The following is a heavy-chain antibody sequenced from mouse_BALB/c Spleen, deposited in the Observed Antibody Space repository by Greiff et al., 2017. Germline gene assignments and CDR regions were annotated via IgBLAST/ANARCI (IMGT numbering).Heavy chain of an antibody. CDR1: GFTFSSYY. CDR3: ARRVTTVHYAMDY. CDR2: INSNGGST. J-gene: IGHJ4*01. D-gene: IGHD1-1*01. Sequence: DVMLVESGGGLVKPGGSLKLSCAASGFTFSSYYMSWVRQTPEKRLELVAAINSNGGSTYYPDTVKGRFTISRDNAKNTLYLQMSSLKSEDTALYYCARRVTTVHYAMDYWGQGTSVTVSS. V-gene: IGHV5-6-2*01.